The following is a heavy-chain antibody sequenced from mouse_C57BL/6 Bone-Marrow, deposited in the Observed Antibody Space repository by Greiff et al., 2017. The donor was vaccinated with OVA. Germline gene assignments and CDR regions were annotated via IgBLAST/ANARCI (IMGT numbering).Heavy chain of an antibody. D-gene: IGHD1-1*01. CDR1: GYTFTSYW. V-gene: IGHV1-50*01. J-gene: IGHJ2*01. Sequence: QVQLQQPVAELVKPGASVKLSCKASGYTFTSYWMQWVNQRPGQGLEWIGEIDPSDSYTNYNQKFKGKATLTVDTSSSTAYMQRSRLTSADSAVYYGARYYGSSYYYFDNWGQGTTLTVSS. CDR3: ARYYGSSYYYFDN. CDR2: IDPSDSYT.